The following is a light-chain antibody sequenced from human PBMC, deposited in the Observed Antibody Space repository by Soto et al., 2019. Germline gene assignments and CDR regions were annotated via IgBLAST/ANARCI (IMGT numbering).Light chain of an antibody. CDR2: DVS. J-gene: IGLJ1*01. Sequence: LAQPSSVSGSPVHLSTISCTGKKRYFCGYNYVSWHQQHPGKAPKLLIYDVSSRPSGVSYRFSASKSGNTASLTIFLLQAEDEADYYCSSYTSSITHVFGTGTKVTVL. CDR3: SSYTSSITHV. CDR1: KRYFCGYNY. V-gene: IGLV2-14*01.